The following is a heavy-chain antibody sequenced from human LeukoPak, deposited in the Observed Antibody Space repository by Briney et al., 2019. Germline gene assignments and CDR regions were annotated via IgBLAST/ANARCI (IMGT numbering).Heavy chain of an antibody. J-gene: IGHJ5*02. CDR2: IYPGDSDT. CDR1: GYSFTSYW. Sequence: GESLKISCKGSGYSFTSYWIGWVRQMPGKGLEWMGIIYPGDSDTRYSPSFQGQVTISADKSISTAYLQWSSLKASDTAMYYCARHKFLQPAGLRDNIGYCSSTSCSARMFDPWGQGTLVTVSS. V-gene: IGHV5-51*01. D-gene: IGHD2-2*01. CDR3: ARHKFLQPAGLRDNIGYCSSTSCSARMFDP.